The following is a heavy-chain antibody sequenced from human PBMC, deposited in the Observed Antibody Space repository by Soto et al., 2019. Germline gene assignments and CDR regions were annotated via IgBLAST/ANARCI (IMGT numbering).Heavy chain of an antibody. D-gene: IGHD2-15*01. CDR2: IWYDGSNK. V-gene: IGHV3-33*08. Sequence: PGGSLCLTCAASGVTFSSHGRRWVRQDPGEGLVGVAGIWYDGSNKYYADSVKGRFTISRDNSKNTLYLQMNTVRAEDTAVYYCARDASSGGSCVYYYYYMDVWGKGTTVTVSS. CDR1: GVTFSSHG. J-gene: IGHJ6*03. CDR3: ARDASSGGSCVYYYYYMDV.